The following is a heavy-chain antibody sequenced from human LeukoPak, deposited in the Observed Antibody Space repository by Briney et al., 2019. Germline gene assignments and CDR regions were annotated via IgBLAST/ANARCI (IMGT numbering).Heavy chain of an antibody. CDR2: SSYSGNT. J-gene: IGHJ6*03. CDR3: SRLTHSYYSDTSGYYPYYYMDV. Sequence: PSETLSLTCTVSAGSISSSDYYWGWIRQSPGKGLEWIGRSSYSGNTYYNPSLKSRVTISVDTSKNHFSLRLSSVTAADTAVYYCSRLTHSYYSDTSGYYPYYYMDVWGEGTTVTVSS. V-gene: IGHV4-39*02. D-gene: IGHD3-22*01. CDR1: AGSISSSDYY.